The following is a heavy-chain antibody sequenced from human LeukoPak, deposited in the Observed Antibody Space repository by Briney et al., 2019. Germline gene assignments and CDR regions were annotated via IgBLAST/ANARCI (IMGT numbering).Heavy chain of an antibody. D-gene: IGHD5-12*01. Sequence: GESLKISCKGSGYSFTSYWIGGVRQIPGKGLECMGIIYPGDSDTRYSPSFQGQVTISADKSISTAYLQWSSLKASDTAMYYCARHDRHSGLNFDYWGQGTLVTVSS. CDR1: GYSFTSYW. CDR2: IYPGDSDT. V-gene: IGHV5-51*01. J-gene: IGHJ4*02. CDR3: ARHDRHSGLNFDY.